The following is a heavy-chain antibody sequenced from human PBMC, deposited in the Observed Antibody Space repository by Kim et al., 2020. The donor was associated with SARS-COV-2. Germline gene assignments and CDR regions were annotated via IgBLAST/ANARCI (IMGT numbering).Heavy chain of an antibody. V-gene: IGHV3-21*01. Sequence: SSSSYIDYADSVKGRFTISRDNAKNSLYLQMNSLRAEDTAVYYCARDLQIWGQGTMVTVSS. J-gene: IGHJ3*02. CDR3: ARDLQI. CDR2: SSSSYI.